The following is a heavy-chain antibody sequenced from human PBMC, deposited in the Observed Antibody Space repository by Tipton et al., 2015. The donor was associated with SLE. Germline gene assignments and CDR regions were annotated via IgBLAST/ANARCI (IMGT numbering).Heavy chain of an antibody. V-gene: IGHV4-31*03. CDR1: GGSISSGGYY. CDR2: IYYSGST. Sequence: TLSLTCTVSGGSISSGGYYWSWIRQHPGKGLERIGYIYYSGSTYYNPSLKSRVTISVDTSKNQFSLKLSSVTAADTAVYYCARVSDYYDSSGYYPASYYFDYWGQGTLVTVSS. J-gene: IGHJ4*02. CDR3: ARVSDYYDSSGYYPASYYFDY. D-gene: IGHD3-22*01.